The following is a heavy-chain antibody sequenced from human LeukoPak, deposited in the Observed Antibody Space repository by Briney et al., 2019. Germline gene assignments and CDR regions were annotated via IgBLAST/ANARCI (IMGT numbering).Heavy chain of an antibody. CDR2: INHSGST. CDR1: GGSFSGYY. V-gene: IGHV4-34*01. J-gene: IGHJ2*01. CDR3: ARGGNWNLRYFDL. Sequence: SETLSLTCAVCGGSFSGYYWSWIRQPPGKGLEWIGEINHSGSTNYNPSLKSRVTISVDTSKNQFSLKLSSVTAADTAVYYCARGGNWNLRYFDLWGRGTLVTVSS. D-gene: IGHD1-1*01.